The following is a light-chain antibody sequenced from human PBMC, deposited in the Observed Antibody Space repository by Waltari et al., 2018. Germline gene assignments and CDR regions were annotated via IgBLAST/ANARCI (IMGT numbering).Light chain of an antibody. V-gene: IGKV1-12*02. CDR1: QGISNW. J-gene: IGKJ2*01. CDR3: QQANRIPST. CDR2: GAS. Sequence: QITHSPSSGSASVGDRFTITCRASQGISNWLAWYQQKPGKAPKLLIYGASSLQSGVPSRFRGSGSGTDFTLTITSLQPEDFATYYCQQANRIPSTFGQGTKLEMK.